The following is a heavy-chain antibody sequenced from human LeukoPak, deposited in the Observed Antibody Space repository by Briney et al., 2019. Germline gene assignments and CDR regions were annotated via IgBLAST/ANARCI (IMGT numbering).Heavy chain of an antibody. Sequence: GGSLRLSCAASGFTFSSYAMHWVRQAPGKGLEWVAVISYDGSNKYYADSVKGRFTISRDNSKNMLYLQMNSLRAEDTAVYYCARDLSSGYYYFSPPAMDYWGQGTLVTVSS. D-gene: IGHD3-22*01. J-gene: IGHJ4*02. CDR3: ARDLSSGYYYFSPPAMDY. CDR2: ISYDGSNK. CDR1: GFTFSSYA. V-gene: IGHV3-30*04.